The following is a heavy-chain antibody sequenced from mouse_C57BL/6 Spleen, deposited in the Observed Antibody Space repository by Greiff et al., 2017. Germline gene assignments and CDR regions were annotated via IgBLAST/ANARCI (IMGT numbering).Heavy chain of an antibody. CDR1: GYTFTSYW. V-gene: IGHV1-64*01. Sequence: QVQLQQPGAELVKPGASVKLSCKASGYTFTSYWMHWVKQRPGQGLEWIGMIHPNSGSTNYNEKFKSKATLTVDKSSSTAYIQLSSLTSEDSAVYYCARYSITTVVATKAMDYWGQGTSVTVSS. J-gene: IGHJ4*01. CDR2: IHPNSGST. D-gene: IGHD1-1*01. CDR3: ARYSITTVVATKAMDY.